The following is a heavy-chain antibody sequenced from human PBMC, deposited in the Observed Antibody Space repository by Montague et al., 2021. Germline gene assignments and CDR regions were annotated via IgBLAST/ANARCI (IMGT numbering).Heavy chain of an antibody. D-gene: IGHD3-10*01. CDR1: GFTFSSYW. CDR2: ISTDGSST. CDR3: TFYKFRETPRGFDY. V-gene: IGHV3-74*01. J-gene: IGHJ4*02. Sequence: FLRLSCAASGFTFSSYWMHWVRQAPGMGLVWVSRISTDGSSTTYADSVKGRFTTSRDNAKNMLYLQMNSLRAEDTAVYYCTFYKFRETPRGFDYWGQGTLVTVSA.